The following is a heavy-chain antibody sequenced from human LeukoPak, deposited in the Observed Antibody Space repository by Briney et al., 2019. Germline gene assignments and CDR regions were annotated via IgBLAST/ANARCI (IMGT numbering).Heavy chain of an antibody. CDR1: GSSISSSYY. J-gene: IGHJ4*02. D-gene: IGHD1-7*01. Sequence: SETLSLTCTVSGSSISSSYYWGWIRQPPGKGLEWIGSIYYSGSTYYNPSLKSRVTISVDTSKNQFSLKLSSVTAADTAVYYCARDLGGTAGKFDYWGQGTLVTVSS. CDR3: ARDLGGTAGKFDY. CDR2: IYYSGST. V-gene: IGHV4-38-2*02.